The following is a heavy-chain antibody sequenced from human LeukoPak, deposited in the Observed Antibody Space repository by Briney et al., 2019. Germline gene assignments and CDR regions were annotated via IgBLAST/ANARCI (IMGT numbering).Heavy chain of an antibody. J-gene: IGHJ5*02. D-gene: IGHD6-19*01. CDR3: AGVDSSGWYNWFDP. V-gene: IGHV3-30-3*01. Sequence: PGGSLRLSCAASGFTFSSYAMHWVRQAPGKGLEWVAVISYDGSNKYYADSVKGRFTISRDNAKNSLYLQMNSLRAEDTAVYYCAGVDSSGWYNWFDPWGQGTLVTVSS. CDR1: GFTFSSYA. CDR2: ISYDGSNK.